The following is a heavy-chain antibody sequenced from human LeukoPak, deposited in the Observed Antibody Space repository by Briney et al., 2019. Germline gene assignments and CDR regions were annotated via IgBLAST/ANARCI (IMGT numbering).Heavy chain of an antibody. Sequence: SETLSLTCAVYGGSFSGYYWSWIRQPPGKGLEWIGEINHSGSTNYNPSLKSRVTISVGTSKNQFSLKLSSVTAADTAVYYCARCGDDYGDYESPNWFDPWGQGTLVTVSS. CDR3: ARCGDDYGDYESPNWFDP. D-gene: IGHD4-17*01. CDR1: GGSFSGYY. V-gene: IGHV4-34*01. J-gene: IGHJ5*02. CDR2: INHSGST.